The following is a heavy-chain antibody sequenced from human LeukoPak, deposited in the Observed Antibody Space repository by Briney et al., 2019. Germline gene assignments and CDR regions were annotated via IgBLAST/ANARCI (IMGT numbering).Heavy chain of an antibody. J-gene: IGHJ4*02. V-gene: IGHV1-18*01. CDR3: ARDLRYRTISVGGY. D-gene: IGHD1-26*01. CDR2: ISAYNGNT. CDR1: GYTFTSYG. Sequence: ASVKVSCKASGYTFTSYGISWVRQAPGQGLEWMGWISAYNGNTNYAQKLPGRVTMTTDTSTSTAYMELGSLRSDDTAVYYCARDLRYRTISVGGYWGQGTLVTVSS.